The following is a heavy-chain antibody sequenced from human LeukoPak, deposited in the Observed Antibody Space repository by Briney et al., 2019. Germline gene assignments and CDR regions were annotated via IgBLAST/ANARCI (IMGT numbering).Heavy chain of an antibody. V-gene: IGHV4-38-2*02. CDR1: GYSISSGYY. CDR3: ARVARLNYDPLVNDY. J-gene: IGHJ4*02. Sequence: SETLSLTCIVSGYSISSGYYWVWIRQPPGKGLEWIGSIYHSGSTYYNPSLKSRVSISVDTSKNQFSLKLSSVTAADTAVYYCARVARLNYDPLVNDYWGQGTLVTVSS. CDR2: IYHSGST. D-gene: IGHD1-7*01.